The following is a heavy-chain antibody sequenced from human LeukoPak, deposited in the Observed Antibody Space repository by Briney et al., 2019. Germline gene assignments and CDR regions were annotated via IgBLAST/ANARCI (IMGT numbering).Heavy chain of an antibody. CDR1: GFTFSSYA. J-gene: IGHJ4*02. CDR3: ATVTIFGVDPFDY. CDR2: ISYDGSNK. V-gene: IGHV3-30-3*01. D-gene: IGHD3-3*01. Sequence: GGSLRLSCAASGFTFSSYAMHWVRQAPGKGLEWVAVISYDGSNKYYADSVKGRFTISRDNSKNTLYLQMNSLRAEDTAVYYCATVTIFGVDPFDYWGRGTLVTVSS.